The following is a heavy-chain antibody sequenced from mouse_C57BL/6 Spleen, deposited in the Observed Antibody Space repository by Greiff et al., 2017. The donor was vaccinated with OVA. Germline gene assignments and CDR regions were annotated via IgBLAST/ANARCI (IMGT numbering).Heavy chain of an antibody. V-gene: IGHV2-2*01. CDR1: GFSLTSYG. J-gene: IGHJ2*01. CDR3: ARKGNSPFDY. CDR2: IWSGGST. D-gene: IGHD2-1*01. Sequence: QVQLQQSGPGLVQPSQSLSITCTVSGFSLTSYGVHWVRQSPGKGLEWLGVIWSGGSTDYNAAFISRLSISKDNSKSQVFFKMNSLQADDTAIDYCARKGNSPFDYWGQGTTLTVSS.